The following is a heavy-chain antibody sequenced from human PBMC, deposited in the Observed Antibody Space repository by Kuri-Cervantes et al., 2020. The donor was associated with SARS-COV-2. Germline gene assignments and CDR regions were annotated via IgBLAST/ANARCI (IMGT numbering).Heavy chain of an antibody. J-gene: IGHJ3*02. Sequence: ESLKISCTVSGGSISSYYWSWIRQPAGKGLEWIGRIYTSGSTNYNPSLKSRVTISVDTSKNQFSLKLSSVTAADTAVYYCARGTVAGGGYFHDAFDIWGQGTMVTVSS. CDR3: ARGTVAGGGYFHDAFDI. V-gene: IGHV4-4*07. CDR1: GGSISSYY. CDR2: IYTSGST. D-gene: IGHD2-15*01.